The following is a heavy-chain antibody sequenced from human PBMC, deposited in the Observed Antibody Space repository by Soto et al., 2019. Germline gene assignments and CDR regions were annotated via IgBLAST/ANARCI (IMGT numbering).Heavy chain of an antibody. V-gene: IGHV3-48*01. CDR2: ISSSSSTI. J-gene: IGHJ6*03. Sequence: GGSLRLSCAASGFTFSSYSMNWVRQAPGKGLEWVSYISSSSSTIYYADSVKGRFTISRDNAKNSLYLQMNSLRAEDTAVYYCARDDYGDYEGTYYYYYMDVWGKGTTVTVSS. CDR1: GFTFSSYS. D-gene: IGHD4-17*01. CDR3: ARDDYGDYEGTYYYYYMDV.